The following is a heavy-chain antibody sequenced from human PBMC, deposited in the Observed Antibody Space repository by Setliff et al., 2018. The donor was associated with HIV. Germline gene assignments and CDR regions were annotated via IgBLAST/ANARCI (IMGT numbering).Heavy chain of an antibody. Sequence: SETLSLTCAVYGGSFSGYYWTWIRQPPGKGLEWIGEITHSGSTNYNPSLETRVTISVDTSKNQFSLKLSSVTAADTAVYYCAKGVAGLQYYYYYMDVWGKGTTVTV. CDR1: GGSFSGYY. J-gene: IGHJ6*03. V-gene: IGHV4-34*01. CDR3: AKGVAGLQYYYYYMDV. CDR2: ITHSGST. D-gene: IGHD6-19*01.